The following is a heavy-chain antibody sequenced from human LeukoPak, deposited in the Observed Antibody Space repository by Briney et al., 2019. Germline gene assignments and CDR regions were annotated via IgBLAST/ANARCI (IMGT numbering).Heavy chain of an antibody. CDR3: AREFVSSWPENWFDP. CDR1: GGSISSSSYY. J-gene: IGHJ5*02. Sequence: PSETLSLTCTVSGGSISSSSYYWSWIRQPAGKGLEWIGRIYTSGSTNYNPSLKSRVTMSVDTSKNQFSLKLSSVTAADTAVYYCAREFVSSWPENWFDPWGQGTLVTVSS. V-gene: IGHV4-61*02. CDR2: IYTSGST. D-gene: IGHD6-13*01.